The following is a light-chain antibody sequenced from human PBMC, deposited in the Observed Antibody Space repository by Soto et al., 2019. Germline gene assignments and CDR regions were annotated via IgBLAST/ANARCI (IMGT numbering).Light chain of an antibody. CDR1: QIVSKNY. J-gene: IGKJ4*01. Sequence: EDVLTQSPDTLSLSPGERATLSCRASQIVSKNYLAWYQQKPGQPPRLLIHDASLRATDIPDRFSGSGSGTDFTLTISILEPEDFAVYYCQQTSTSPLTFGGGTKVEV. CDR3: QQTSTSPLT. CDR2: DAS. V-gene: IGKV3-20*01.